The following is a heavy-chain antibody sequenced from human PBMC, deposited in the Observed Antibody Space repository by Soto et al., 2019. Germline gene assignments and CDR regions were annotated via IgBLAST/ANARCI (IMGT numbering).Heavy chain of an antibody. D-gene: IGHD3-22*01. CDR1: GYTFTTYY. CDR2: ISPSGGST. Sequence: ASVKVSCKASGYTFTTYYISWVRQAPGQGLEWMGIISPSGGSTSYAQKFQGRVTMTRDRSTSTVYMELSSLRSEDTAVYYCARYLRIVRGFNYYYGMDVWGQGTTVTVSS. CDR3: ARYLRIVRGFNYYYGMDV. J-gene: IGHJ6*02. V-gene: IGHV1-46*01.